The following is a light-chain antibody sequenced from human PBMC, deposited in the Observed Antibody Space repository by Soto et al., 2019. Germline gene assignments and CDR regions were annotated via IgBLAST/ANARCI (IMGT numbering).Light chain of an antibody. CDR2: EVS. J-gene: IGLJ1*01. CDR1: SSDVGRYDY. Sequence: QSVLTQPASVPGSPGQSITISCTGTSSDVGRYDYVSWYQLHPGKAPKLMVFEVSNRPSGVSYRFSGSKSGNTASLTISGLQADDEADYFCSSYSISTAYLFGTGTKVTVL. CDR3: SSYSISTAYL. V-gene: IGLV2-14*01.